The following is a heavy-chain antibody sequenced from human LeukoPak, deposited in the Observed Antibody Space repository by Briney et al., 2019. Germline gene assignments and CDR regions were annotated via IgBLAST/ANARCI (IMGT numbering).Heavy chain of an antibody. CDR3: ARVSSSWADYYYYMDV. V-gene: IGHV1-69*05. Sequence: PGASVKVSCKASGGTFSSYAISWVRQAPGQGLEWMGGIIPIFGTANYAQKFQGRVTITTDESTSTAYMELSSLRSEDTAVYYCARVSSSWADYYYYMDVWGKGTTVTVSS. CDR1: GGTFSSYA. CDR2: IIPIFGTA. D-gene: IGHD6-13*01. J-gene: IGHJ6*03.